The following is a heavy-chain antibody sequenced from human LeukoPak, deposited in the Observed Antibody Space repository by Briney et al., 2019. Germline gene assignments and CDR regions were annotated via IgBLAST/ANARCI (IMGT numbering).Heavy chain of an antibody. Sequence: ASVKVSCKASGYTFTSYGISWVRQAPGQGLEWMGWISAYNGNTNYAQKLQGRVTMTTDTSTSTAYMELRSLRSDDTAVYYCASSFDGIAAAGTCDYWGQGTLVTVSS. V-gene: IGHV1-18*01. D-gene: IGHD6-13*01. J-gene: IGHJ4*02. CDR1: GYTFTSYG. CDR3: ASSFDGIAAAGTCDY. CDR2: ISAYNGNT.